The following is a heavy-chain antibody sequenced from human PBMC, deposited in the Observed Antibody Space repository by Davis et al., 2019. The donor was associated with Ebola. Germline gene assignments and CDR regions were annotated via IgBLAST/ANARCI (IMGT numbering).Heavy chain of an antibody. V-gene: IGHV3-7*03. D-gene: IGHD3-9*01. CDR1: GFTFSNYW. J-gene: IGHJ4*02. CDR2: IKGEGSQR. CDR3: AKDFEGDGSFRVY. Sequence: PGGSLRLSCEASGFTFSNYWMTWARWAPGRGLEWVANIKGEGSQRFYVDSVRGRFTISRDNSKNSLYLQMSSLRVEDTAIYYCAKDFEGDGSFRVYWGQGTLVTVSS.